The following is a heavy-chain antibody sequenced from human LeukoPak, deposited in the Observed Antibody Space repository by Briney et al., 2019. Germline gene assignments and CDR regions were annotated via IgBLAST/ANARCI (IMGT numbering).Heavy chain of an antibody. Sequence: GGSLRLSCAASGFRFSGYSMNWVRQAPGKGLEWLAYISTSSGTIYYPDSAKGRFTISRDNPMNSLYLQMNSLRAEDTAVYYCARDGQYWPANLDYWGQGTLVAVSS. CDR3: ARDGQYWPANLDY. V-gene: IGHV3-48*01. CDR2: ISTSSGTI. D-gene: IGHD2-8*02. J-gene: IGHJ4*02. CDR1: GFRFSGYS.